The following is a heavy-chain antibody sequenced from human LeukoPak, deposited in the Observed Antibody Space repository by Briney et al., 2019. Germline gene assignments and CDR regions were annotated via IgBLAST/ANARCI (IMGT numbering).Heavy chain of an antibody. Sequence: ASVKVSCKVSGYTLTELSMHWVRQAPGKGLEWMGGFDPEDGETIYAQKFQGRVTMTEDTFTDTAYMELSSLRSEDTAVYYCATDQYYYGSGSTRFDYWGQGTLVTVSS. CDR3: ATDQYYYGSGSTRFDY. V-gene: IGHV1-24*01. D-gene: IGHD3-10*01. J-gene: IGHJ4*02. CDR1: GYTLTELS. CDR2: FDPEDGET.